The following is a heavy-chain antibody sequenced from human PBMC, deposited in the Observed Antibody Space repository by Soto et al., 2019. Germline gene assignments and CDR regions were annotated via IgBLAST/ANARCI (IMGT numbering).Heavy chain of an antibody. CDR2: MSYDGRNQ. V-gene: IGHV3-30*18. Sequence: QVQLVESGGGVVQPGTSLKLSCSASGFTLSGVDMHWVRQAPGKGLEWVAIMSYDGRNQYYADSVKGRFTISRDSSTSTVYLQMNSLRIEDAAVYYCAKGGWYASWSHPDSWGLGTRVIVSS. D-gene: IGHD6-13*01. CDR1: GFTLSGVD. CDR3: AKGGWYASWSHPDS. J-gene: IGHJ4*02.